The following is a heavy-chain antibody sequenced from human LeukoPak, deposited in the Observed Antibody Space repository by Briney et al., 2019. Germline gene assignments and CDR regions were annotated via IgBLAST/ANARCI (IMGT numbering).Heavy chain of an antibody. J-gene: IGHJ4*02. V-gene: IGHV4-4*02. CDR2: IYHSGST. CDR3: ARHLLRFDFFDY. D-gene: IGHD3-3*01. CDR1: GGSISSSNW. Sequence: SETLSLTCAVSGGSISSSNWWGWVRQPPGKGLEWIGEIYHSGSTNYNPSLKSRVTISVDTSKNQFSLKLSSVTAADTAVYYCARHLLRFDFFDYWGQGTLVTVSS.